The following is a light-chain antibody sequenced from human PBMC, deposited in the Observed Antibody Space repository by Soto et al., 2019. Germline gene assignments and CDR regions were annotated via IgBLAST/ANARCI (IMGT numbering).Light chain of an antibody. CDR1: QTISTS. V-gene: IGKV1-39*01. CDR3: QQSYNTPPWT. J-gene: IGKJ1*01. Sequence: DIQMTQSPSSLSASVGDRVTISCRASQTISTSLIWYQQTPGTAPRLLIYRASSVKSGVPPRFSGSGSGRDFTLTISSLRPEDIATYFCQQSYNTPPWTFGQGTKVEVK. CDR2: RAS.